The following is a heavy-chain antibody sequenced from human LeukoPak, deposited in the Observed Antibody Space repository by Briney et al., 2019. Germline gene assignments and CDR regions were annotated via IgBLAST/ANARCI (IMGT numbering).Heavy chain of an antibody. V-gene: IGHV3-48*01. CDR1: GFTFSTYW. J-gene: IGHJ4*02. CDR2: ISSDSGTL. Sequence: GGSLTLSCAASGFTFSTYWMHWVRQAPGKGLEWVSYISSDSGTLYYADSVKGRFTISRDNAKNLLYLQMNSLRAEDTAVYYCATPFDYWGQGTLVTVSS. CDR3: ATPFDY.